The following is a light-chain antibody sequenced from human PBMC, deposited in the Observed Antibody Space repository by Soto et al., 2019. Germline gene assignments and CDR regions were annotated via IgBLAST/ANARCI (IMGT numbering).Light chain of an antibody. Sequence: ETVLTQSPGTLSLSPGERVTLSCRARQSVRYLDWYQLKPGQAPRLPIYGASRRATGIPDRFSGSGSGTDFTLTISRLEPVAVAVYYCQQDDSSPPSWTFGQGTPVEVK. CDR3: QQDDSSPPSWT. J-gene: IGKJ1*01. CDR2: GAS. V-gene: IGKV3-20*01. CDR1: QSVRY.